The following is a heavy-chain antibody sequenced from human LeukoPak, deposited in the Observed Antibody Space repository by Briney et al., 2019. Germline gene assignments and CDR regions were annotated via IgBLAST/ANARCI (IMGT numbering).Heavy chain of an antibody. D-gene: IGHD1-7*01. CDR1: GDSITSGGSY. CDR3: ARAVPEFRT. Sequence: SETLSHTCTVSGDSITSGGSYRTWLRQHPGRGLEWIGYIYYTGSAFYNPSLKSRLTLSVDTSKNQFSLKLTSMTAADTAVYFCARAVPEFRTWGQGTLVTVSS. J-gene: IGHJ4*02. CDR2: IYYTGSA. V-gene: IGHV4-31*03.